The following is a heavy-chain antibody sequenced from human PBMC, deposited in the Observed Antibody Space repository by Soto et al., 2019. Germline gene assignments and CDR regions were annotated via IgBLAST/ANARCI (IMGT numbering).Heavy chain of an antibody. J-gene: IGHJ6*03. D-gene: IGHD4-17*01. CDR3: ARELYGDPEHYYYYMDV. CDR2: IYSGGST. CDR1: GFTVSSNY. V-gene: IGHV3-66*01. Sequence: GGSLRLSCAASGFTVSSNYMSWGRQAPGKGLEWVSVIYSGGSTYYADSVKGRFTISRDNSKNTLYLQMNSLRAEDTAVYYCARELYGDPEHYYYYMDVWGKGTTVTVYS.